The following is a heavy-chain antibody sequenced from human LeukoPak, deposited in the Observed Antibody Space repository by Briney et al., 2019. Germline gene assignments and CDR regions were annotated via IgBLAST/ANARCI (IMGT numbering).Heavy chain of an antibody. Sequence: GASVKVSCKASGYTFTGYYMHWVRQAPGQGLEWMGWINPNSGGTNYAQKFQGRVTMTRDTSISTAYMELSRLRSDDTAVYYCARDLGIAVAGNFNYYYMDVWGKGTTVTISS. V-gene: IGHV1-2*02. D-gene: IGHD6-19*01. CDR2: INPNSGGT. CDR1: GYTFTGYY. CDR3: ARDLGIAVAGNFNYYYMDV. J-gene: IGHJ6*03.